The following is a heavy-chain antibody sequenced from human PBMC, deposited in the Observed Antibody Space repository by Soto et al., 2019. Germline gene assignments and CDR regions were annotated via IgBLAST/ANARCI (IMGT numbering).Heavy chain of an antibody. D-gene: IGHD2-8*01. J-gene: IGHJ4*02. CDR2: ISYDEDNI. Sequence: QVQLVESGGGVVQPGRSLRLSCAASGFTFSDYAMHWVRQAPGKGLEWVAVISYDEDNIHYADSVKGRFTISRDNSKNTLILQMNNLSNEDTAVYFCAVPMLGPNYFDYWGQGTLVSVSS. CDR3: AVPMLGPNYFDY. V-gene: IGHV3-30-3*01. CDR1: GFTFSDYA.